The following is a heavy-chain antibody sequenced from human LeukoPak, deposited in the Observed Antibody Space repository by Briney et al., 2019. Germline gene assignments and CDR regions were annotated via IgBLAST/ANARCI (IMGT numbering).Heavy chain of an antibody. Sequence: GGSLRLSCAASGFTSSSYSMNWVRQAPGKGLEWVSSISSSSSYIYYADSVKGRFTISRDNAKNSLYLQMNSLRAEDTAVYYCARELLWFGEFGVDAFDIWGQGTMVTVSS. CDR1: GFTSSSYS. J-gene: IGHJ3*02. V-gene: IGHV3-21*01. CDR2: ISSSSSYI. CDR3: ARELLWFGEFGVDAFDI. D-gene: IGHD3-10*01.